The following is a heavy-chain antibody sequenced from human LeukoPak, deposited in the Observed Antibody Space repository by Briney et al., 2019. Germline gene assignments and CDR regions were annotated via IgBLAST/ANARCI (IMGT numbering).Heavy chain of an antibody. CDR2: IKQDGSEK. J-gene: IGHJ4*02. V-gene: IGHV3-7*01. D-gene: IGHD3-3*01. CDR3: ARAYYDFWSGYFEGFFDY. Sequence: GGSLRLSCAASGFTFSSYSMSWVRQAPGKGLEWVANIKQDGSEKYYVDSVKGRFTISRDNAKNSLYLQMNSLRAEDTAVYYCARAYYDFWSGYFEGFFDYWGQGTLVTVSS. CDR1: GFTFSSYS.